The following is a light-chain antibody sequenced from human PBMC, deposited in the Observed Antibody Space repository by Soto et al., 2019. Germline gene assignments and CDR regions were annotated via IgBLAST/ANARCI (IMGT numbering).Light chain of an antibody. J-gene: IGKJ4*01. CDR2: AAS. V-gene: IGKV1-39*01. Sequence: DLQMTQSPSPLSASVGDRVTITCRASQSISSYLNWYQQKPGKAPKFLIHAASSLQSGVPSRFSGSGSGTDFTLTISSLQPEDFATYFCQQSYSTPLTFGGGTKVEIK. CDR1: QSISSY. CDR3: QQSYSTPLT.